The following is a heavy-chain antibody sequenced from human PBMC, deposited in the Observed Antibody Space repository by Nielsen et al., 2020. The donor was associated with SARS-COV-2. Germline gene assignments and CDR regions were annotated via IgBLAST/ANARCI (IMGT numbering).Heavy chain of an antibody. CDR1: GGSISSSSYY. CDR2: ISGSGGST. D-gene: IGHD3-10*01. V-gene: IGHV3-23*01. Sequence: ETLSLTCTVSGGSISSSSYYWGWVRQAPGKGLEWVSAISGSGGSTYYADSVKGRFTISRDNSKNTLYLQMNSLRAEDTAVYYCARGDRSGVTTDAFDIWGQGTMVTVSS. J-gene: IGHJ3*02. CDR3: ARGDRSGVTTDAFDI.